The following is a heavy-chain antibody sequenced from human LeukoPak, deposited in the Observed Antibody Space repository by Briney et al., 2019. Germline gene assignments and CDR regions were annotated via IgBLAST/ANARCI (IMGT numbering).Heavy chain of an antibody. J-gene: IGHJ3*02. CDR2: INHSGST. CDR3: ARVRKWIQLWSDAFDI. Sequence: SETLSLTCAVSGGSISSGGYSWSWIRQPPGKGLEWIGEINHSGSTNYNPSLKSRVTISVDTSKNQFSLKLSSVTAADTAVYYCARVRKWIQLWSDAFDIWGQGTMVTVSS. V-gene: IGHV4-34*01. D-gene: IGHD5-18*01. CDR1: GGSISSGGYS.